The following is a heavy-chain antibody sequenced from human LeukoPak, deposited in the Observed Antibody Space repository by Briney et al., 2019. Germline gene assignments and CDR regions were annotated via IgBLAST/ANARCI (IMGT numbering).Heavy chain of an antibody. V-gene: IGHV1-2*02. CDR2: INSNSGGT. CDR3: ARIPTYYYDSSGYYDY. D-gene: IGHD3-22*01. CDR1: GYTFTGYY. Sequence: ASVKVSCKASGYTFTGYYMHWVRQAPGQGLEWMGWINSNSGGTNYAQKFQGRVTMTRDTSISTAYMELSRLRSDDTAVYYCARIPTYYYDSSGYYDYWGQGTLVTVSS. J-gene: IGHJ4*02.